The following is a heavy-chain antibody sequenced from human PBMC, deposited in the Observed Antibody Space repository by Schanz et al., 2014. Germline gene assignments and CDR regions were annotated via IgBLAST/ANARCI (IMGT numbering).Heavy chain of an antibody. CDR2: ISSSSSTR. Sequence: EVHLLESGGGLVQPGGSLRLSCAASGFTFSSYSMNWVRQAPGKGLEWVSYISSSSSTRYYADSVKGRFTISRDNAKNSLFLQMNSLRAEDTAVYYCARNRGSGGQNWYFDLWGRGTLVTVSS. V-gene: IGHV3-48*01. CDR3: ARNRGSGGQNWYFDL. D-gene: IGHD1-26*01. CDR1: GFTFSSYS. J-gene: IGHJ2*01.